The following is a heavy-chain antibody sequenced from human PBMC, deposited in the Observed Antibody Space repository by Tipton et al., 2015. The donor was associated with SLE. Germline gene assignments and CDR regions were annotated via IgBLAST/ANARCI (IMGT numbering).Heavy chain of an antibody. J-gene: IGHJ6*03. CDR1: GGSLSSYH. CDR2: IYYSGNT. V-gene: IGHV4-59*13. D-gene: IGHD3-3*01. Sequence: GLVKPSETLYLTCTVSGGSLSSYHWSWIRQPPGKGLEWVGYIYYSGNTYYSPSLKSRVTISVDTSKNQFSLKMRSVTAADTAVYYCARVQRFLRVPSYYYHMDVWGKGTTVTVSS. CDR3: ARVQRFLRVPSYYYHMDV.